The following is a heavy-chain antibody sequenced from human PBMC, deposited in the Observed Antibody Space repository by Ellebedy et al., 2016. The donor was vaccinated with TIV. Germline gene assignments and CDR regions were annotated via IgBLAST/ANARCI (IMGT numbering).Heavy chain of an antibody. CDR2: IHYSGST. CDR3: TRHTGSVGLDV. V-gene: IGHV4-59*01. J-gene: IGHJ6*02. Sequence: SETLSLTCTVSGGSISSYYWSWIRQPPGKGLEWIGFIHYSGSTNNNPSLQSRVTISVDTSKNQVSLNVNSVTAADTAVYYCTRHTGSVGLDVWGQGTTVTVSS. CDR1: GGSISSYY.